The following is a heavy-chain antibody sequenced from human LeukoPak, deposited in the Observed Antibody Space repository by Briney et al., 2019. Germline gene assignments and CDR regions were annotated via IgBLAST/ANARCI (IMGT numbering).Heavy chain of an antibody. D-gene: IGHD6-13*01. CDR1: GGSISSYY. CDR3: ARHTYSSSRAVYYYYMDV. J-gene: IGHJ6*03. Sequence: SETLSLTCTVSGGSISSYYWGWIRQPPGKGLEWIGSIYYSGSTYYNPSLKSRVTISVDTSKNQFSLKLSSVTAADTAVYYCARHTYSSSRAVYYYYMDVWGKGTTVTVSS. CDR2: IYYSGST. V-gene: IGHV4-39*01.